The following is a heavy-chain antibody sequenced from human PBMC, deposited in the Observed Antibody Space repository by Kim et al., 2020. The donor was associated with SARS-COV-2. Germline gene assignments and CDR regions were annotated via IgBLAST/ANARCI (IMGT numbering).Heavy chain of an antibody. Sequence: GGSLRLSCAASGFTFSSYWTTWVRQAPGKGLEWVATIRQDGTEKYYVDSVAGRFTISRDNAKNYLFLEMNSLGAEDTAVYYCARSASPYYYYGMDVWGQGTTVTVSS. J-gene: IGHJ6*02. CDR2: IRQDGTEK. CDR1: GFTFSSYW. V-gene: IGHV3-7*03. CDR3: ARSASPYYYYGMDV.